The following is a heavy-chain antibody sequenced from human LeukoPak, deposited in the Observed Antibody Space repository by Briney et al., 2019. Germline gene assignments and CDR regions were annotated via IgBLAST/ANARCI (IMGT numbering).Heavy chain of an antibody. CDR2: IYYSGST. V-gene: IGHV4-59*12. CDR1: GGSISSYY. Sequence: SETLSLTCTVSGGSISSYYWSWIRQPPGKGLEWIGYIYYSGSTNYNPSLKSRVTISVDTSKNQFSLKLSSVTAADTAVYYCARDQLAVAGTHDYWGQGTLVTVSS. CDR3: ARDQLAVAGTHDY. D-gene: IGHD6-19*01. J-gene: IGHJ4*02.